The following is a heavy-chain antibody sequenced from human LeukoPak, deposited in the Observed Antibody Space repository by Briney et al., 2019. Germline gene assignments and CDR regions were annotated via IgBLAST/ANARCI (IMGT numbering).Heavy chain of an antibody. CDR3: ARGITGTTDAFDI. D-gene: IGHD1-7*01. Sequence: GGSLRLSCAASGFTFSSYDMHWVRQATGKGLEWFSAIGTAGDTYYPGSVKGRFTISRENAKNSLYLQMNSLRAGDTAVYYCARGITGTTDAFDIWGQGTMVTVSS. CDR1: GFTFSSYD. J-gene: IGHJ3*02. V-gene: IGHV3-13*01. CDR2: IGTAGDT.